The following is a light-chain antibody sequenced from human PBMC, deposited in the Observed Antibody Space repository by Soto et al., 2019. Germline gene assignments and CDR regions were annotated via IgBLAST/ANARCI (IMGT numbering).Light chain of an antibody. V-gene: IGKV1-27*01. CDR2: AAS. CDR1: QDIDNY. CDR3: QRHHRGPPLT. J-gene: IGKJ3*01. Sequence: DIQMTQSPSSLTASVGDRVTITCRASQDIDNYLAWYQQKPGKAPKVLIYAASTLQAGVPSRFSGSGSGTEFTLTISSLQPEDVATYYCQRHHRGPPLTFGAGTKVNI.